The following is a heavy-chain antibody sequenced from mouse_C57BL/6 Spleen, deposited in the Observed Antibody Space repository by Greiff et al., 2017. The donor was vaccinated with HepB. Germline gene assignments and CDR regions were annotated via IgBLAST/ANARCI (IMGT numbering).Heavy chain of an antibody. D-gene: IGHD2-2*01. J-gene: IGHJ4*01. V-gene: IGHV7-3*01. CDR3: ARYSSMVTTRAMDY. Sequence: EVMLVESGGGLVQPGGSLSLSCAASGFTFTDYYMSWVRQPPGQALEWLGFIRNKANGYTTEYSASVKGRFTISRDNSQSILYLQMNALRAEDSATYYCARYSSMVTTRAMDYWGQGTSVTVSS. CDR2: IRNKANGYTT. CDR1: GFTFTDYY.